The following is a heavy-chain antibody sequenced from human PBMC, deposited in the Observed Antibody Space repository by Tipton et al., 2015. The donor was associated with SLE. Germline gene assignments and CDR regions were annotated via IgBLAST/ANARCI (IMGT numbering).Heavy chain of an antibody. CDR2: ISDRSSYI. Sequence: SLRLSCAASGFTFTSYSMHWVRQAPGKGLEWVSSISDRSSYIYYADSVKGRFTISRDNAKNSLYLQMNNLRAEDTAVYYCARDGAYCSSTSCPGPFYDYWGQGTLVTVSS. D-gene: IGHD2-2*01. J-gene: IGHJ4*02. V-gene: IGHV3-21*01. CDR1: GFTFTSYS. CDR3: ARDGAYCSSTSCPGPFYDY.